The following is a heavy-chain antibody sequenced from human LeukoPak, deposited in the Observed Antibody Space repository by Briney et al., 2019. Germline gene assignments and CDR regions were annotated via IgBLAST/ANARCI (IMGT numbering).Heavy chain of an antibody. Sequence: SETLSLTCTVSGGSISSYYWSWIRQPPGKGLEWIGYIYYSGSTNYNPSLKGRFTISRDNAKNSLFLQMNTLRAEDTAVYYCARDPYSSTWSYGMDVWGQGTTVTVSS. CDR2: IYYSGST. V-gene: IGHV4-59*12. D-gene: IGHD6-6*01. CDR1: GGSISSYY. J-gene: IGHJ6*02. CDR3: ARDPYSSTWSYGMDV.